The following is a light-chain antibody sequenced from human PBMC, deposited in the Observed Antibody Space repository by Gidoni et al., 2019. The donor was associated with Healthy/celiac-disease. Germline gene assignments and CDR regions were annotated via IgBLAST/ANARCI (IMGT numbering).Light chain of an antibody. CDR1: QSVSSY. Sequence: VLPQSPATLSLSPGERATLSCRASQSVSSYLVWYQQRPGQAHRLLIYDTSNRATGNPARFSGSGSGTDFTLTISSLEPEDFAVYYCQQRSNWPHLTFGGGTKVEIK. CDR2: DTS. J-gene: IGKJ4*01. CDR3: QQRSNWPHLT. V-gene: IGKV3-11*01.